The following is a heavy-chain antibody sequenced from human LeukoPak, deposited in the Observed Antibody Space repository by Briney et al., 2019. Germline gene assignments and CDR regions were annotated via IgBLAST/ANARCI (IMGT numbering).Heavy chain of an antibody. V-gene: IGHV1-69*13. Sequence: GASVKVSCKASGGTFISYAISWVRQAPGQGLEWMGGIIPIFGTANYAQKFQGRVTITADESTSTAYMELSSLRSEDTAVYYCLRQANYYDSSGYLYWGQGTLVTVSS. CDR2: IIPIFGTA. CDR1: GGTFISYA. CDR3: LRQANYYDSSGYLY. D-gene: IGHD3-22*01. J-gene: IGHJ4*02.